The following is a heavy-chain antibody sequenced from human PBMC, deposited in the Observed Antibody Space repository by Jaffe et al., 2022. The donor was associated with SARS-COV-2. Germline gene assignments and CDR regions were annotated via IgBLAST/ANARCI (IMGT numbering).Heavy chain of an antibody. D-gene: IGHD1-26*01. V-gene: IGHV1-46*01. CDR3: ARDLIAGATEDY. CDR1: GYTFTTYY. Sequence: QVQLVQSGAEVKKPGASVKVSCKTSGYTFTTYYIHWVRQAPGQGPEWMGLINPGGGNTNYAQKFQGRVTMTRDTFTRTVYMELSRLRYEDTATYYCARDLIAGATEDYWGQGTLVTVSS. J-gene: IGHJ4*02. CDR2: INPGGGNT.